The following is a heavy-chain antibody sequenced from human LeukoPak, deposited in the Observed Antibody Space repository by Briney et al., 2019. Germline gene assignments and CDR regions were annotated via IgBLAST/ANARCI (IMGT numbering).Heavy chain of an antibody. CDR3: SKGGPHTVTTYRWFDP. CDR2: INHSGST. CDR1: GGSFIGYY. V-gene: IGHV4-34*01. D-gene: IGHD4-17*01. Sequence: PSETLSLTCGVYGGSFIGYYWSWIRQPPGKGLEWIGEINHSGSTNYNPSLKSRVTISVDTSKRQFSLKLSSVIAADTAVYYCSKGGPHTVTTYRWFDPWGQGTLVTVSS. J-gene: IGHJ5*02.